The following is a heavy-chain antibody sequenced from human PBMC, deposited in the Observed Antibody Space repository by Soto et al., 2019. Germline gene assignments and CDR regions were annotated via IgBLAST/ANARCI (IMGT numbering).Heavy chain of an antibody. CDR3: ATVYYYVSSGCPLGIHYYFDY. Sequence: VASVKVSCKASGYTFTGYYMHWVRQAPGQGLEWMGWINPNSGGTNYAQKFQGWATMTTDTSSSTAYMELSSLRSDDTAVYYCATVYYYVSSGCPLGIHYYFDYWGQGTLVIVSS. V-gene: IGHV1-2*04. CDR2: INPNSGGT. D-gene: IGHD3-22*01. J-gene: IGHJ4*02. CDR1: GYTFTGYY.